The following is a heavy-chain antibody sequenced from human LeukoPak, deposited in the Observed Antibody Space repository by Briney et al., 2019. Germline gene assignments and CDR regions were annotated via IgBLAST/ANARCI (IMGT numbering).Heavy chain of an antibody. D-gene: IGHD3-22*01. CDR3: ARMYYYESSGTYAFDI. Sequence: SETLSLTCTVSGGSVSSGSYYWSWIRQPPGKGLEWIGYIYYSGTTSYNPSLKGRVTMSKDTSKNQFSLKLSSVTAADTAVYYCARMYYYESSGTYAFDIWGQGTMVSVSS. J-gene: IGHJ3*02. CDR2: IYYSGTT. CDR1: GGSVSSGSYY. V-gene: IGHV4-61*01.